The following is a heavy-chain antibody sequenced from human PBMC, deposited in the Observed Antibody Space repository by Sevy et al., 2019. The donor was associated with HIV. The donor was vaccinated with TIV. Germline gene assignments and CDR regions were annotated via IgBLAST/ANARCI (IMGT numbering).Heavy chain of an antibody. CDR3: ARDRGEILSSAFDY. V-gene: IGHV3-30*04. D-gene: IGHD3-16*01. Sequence: GGSLRLSCAASGFTFSDYRTHWVRQAPGKGLEWVAVISYDGRNNKYNADSVKGRFTISRDNSKNTVYLQMNSLRAEDTAIYYCARDRGEILSSAFDYWGQGTLVTVSS. CDR2: ISYDGRNNK. J-gene: IGHJ4*02. CDR1: GFTFSDYR.